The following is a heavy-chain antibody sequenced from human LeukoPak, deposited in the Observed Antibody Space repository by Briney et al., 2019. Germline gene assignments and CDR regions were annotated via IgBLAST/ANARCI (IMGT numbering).Heavy chain of an antibody. D-gene: IGHD4-17*01. CDR1: GFTFGSYW. CDR2: IDEDGSEK. Sequence: GWSLRLSCAASGFTFGSYWMSWVRQAPGKGLEWVANIDEDGSEKHYVDSVKGRFTISRDNAKNSLYLQMNSLRAEDTAVYYCARSYGAYGSAFDIWGQGTMVTVSS. V-gene: IGHV3-7*01. J-gene: IGHJ3*02. CDR3: ARSYGAYGSAFDI.